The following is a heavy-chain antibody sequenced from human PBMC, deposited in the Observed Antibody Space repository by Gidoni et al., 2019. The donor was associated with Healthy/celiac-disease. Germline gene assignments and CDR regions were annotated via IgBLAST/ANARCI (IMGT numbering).Heavy chain of an antibody. CDR1: GGSISSYY. D-gene: IGHD4-17*01. V-gene: IGHV4-59*08. CDR3: ARQLAGEHPSGVYWFDP. J-gene: IGHJ5*02. Sequence: QVQLQESGPGLVKPSETLSLTCTVSGGSISSYYWSWIRQPPGKGLEWIGYIYYSGSTNYNPSLKSRVTISVDTSKNQFSLKLSSVTAADTAVYYCARQLAGEHPSGVYWFDPWGQGTLVTVSS. CDR2: IYYSGST.